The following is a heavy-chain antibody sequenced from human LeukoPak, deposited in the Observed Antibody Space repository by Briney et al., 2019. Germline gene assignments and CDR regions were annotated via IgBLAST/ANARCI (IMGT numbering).Heavy chain of an antibody. J-gene: IGHJ4*02. Sequence: ASVKVSCKASGYTFTGYYMHWVRQAPGQGLEWMGRINPNSGGTNYAQKFQGRVTMTRDTSISTAYMELSRLRSEDTAVYYCAREDCSSTSCFHPEWGQGTLVTVSS. V-gene: IGHV1-2*06. CDR1: GYTFTGYY. CDR2: INPNSGGT. D-gene: IGHD2-2*01. CDR3: AREDCSSTSCFHPE.